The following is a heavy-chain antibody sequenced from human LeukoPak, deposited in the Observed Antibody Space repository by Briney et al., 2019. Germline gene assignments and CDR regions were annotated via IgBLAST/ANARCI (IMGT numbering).Heavy chain of an antibody. J-gene: IGHJ4*02. Sequence: PGGSLRLSCAASGFTFSTYSMIWVRQAPGKGLEWLSYISGDSRTIYYPDSVRGRFTISRDNAKNSLYLQLISLRAEDTAVYYCARDGVSGFGPDYWGQGTLVTVSS. CDR1: GFTFSTYS. CDR2: ISGDSRTI. V-gene: IGHV3-48*01. D-gene: IGHD3-10*01. CDR3: ARDGVSGFGPDY.